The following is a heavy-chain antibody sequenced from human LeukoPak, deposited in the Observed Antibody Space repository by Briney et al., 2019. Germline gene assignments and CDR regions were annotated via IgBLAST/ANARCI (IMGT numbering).Heavy chain of an antibody. J-gene: IGHJ4*02. CDR1: GYTFTSHS. Sequence: ASVTVSCTASGYTFTSHSMHWVRQAPGQGLEWMGWINTSNGARNYAQTVQGRVTISRDTYIGKAHMELTNLISDDTAMYYCPTEANGNGGRCSLQRVASWGQGTLVSVSS. CDR2: INTSNGAR. D-gene: IGHD2-15*01. V-gene: IGHV1-2*02. CDR3: PTEANGNGGRCSLQRVAS.